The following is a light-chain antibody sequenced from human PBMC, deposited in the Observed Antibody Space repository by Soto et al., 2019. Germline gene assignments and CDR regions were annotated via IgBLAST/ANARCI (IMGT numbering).Light chain of an antibody. V-gene: IGKV1-39*01. CDR3: QQSYNVPVT. J-gene: IGKJ2*01. CDR1: QTVGSY. Sequence: DIPLSQSPLSLSASVGDRVTITCRASQTVGSYLNWYQHKLGTAPKLLIYTSSTLQTGVPSRFSGSGSGAEFTFTINNLQPEDSATYYCQQSYNVPVTFGQGTKLEI. CDR2: TSS.